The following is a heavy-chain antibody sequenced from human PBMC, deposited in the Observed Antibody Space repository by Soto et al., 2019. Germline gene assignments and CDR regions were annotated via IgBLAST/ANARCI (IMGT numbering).Heavy chain of an antibody. V-gene: IGHV3-23*01. CDR2: ISGSGGST. CDR3: SNGRRLRRDLSVY. J-gene: IGHJ4*02. D-gene: IGHD3-16*02. CDR1: GFTFSSYA. Sequence: GGSLRLSCAASGFTFSSYAMSWVRQAPGKGLEWVSAISGSGGSTYYADSVKGRFTISRDNSKNTLYLQMNSLRAEDTAVYYCSNGRRLRRDLSVYSAQGTLVLVSS.